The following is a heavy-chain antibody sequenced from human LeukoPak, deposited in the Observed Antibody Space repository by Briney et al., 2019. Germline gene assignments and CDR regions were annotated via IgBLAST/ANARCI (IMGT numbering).Heavy chain of an antibody. CDR2: INPNSGGT. Sequence: GASVKVSCKASGYTFTGYYMHWVRQAPGQGLEWMGWINPNSGGTNYAQKFQGRVTMTRDTSISTAYMELSRLRSDDTAVYYCASSTGVAAIYYYMDVWGKGTTVTVSS. CDR3: ASSTGVAAIYYYMDV. D-gene: IGHD2-15*01. CDR1: GYTFTGYY. J-gene: IGHJ6*03. V-gene: IGHV1-2*02.